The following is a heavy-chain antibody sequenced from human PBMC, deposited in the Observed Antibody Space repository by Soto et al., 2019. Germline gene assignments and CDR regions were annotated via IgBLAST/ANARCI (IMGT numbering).Heavy chain of an antibody. CDR1: GYTFTSYY. J-gene: IGHJ4*02. D-gene: IGHD3-22*01. CDR2: INPSGGST. V-gene: IGHV1-46*01. Sequence: ASVKVSCKASGYTFTSYYMHWLRQAPGQGLEWMAIINPSGGSTSYAQKFQGRVTMTRDTSTSTVYMDLSSLTFEDTAVYFCARGISGYPFDYWGQGTLVTVSS. CDR3: ARGISGYPFDY.